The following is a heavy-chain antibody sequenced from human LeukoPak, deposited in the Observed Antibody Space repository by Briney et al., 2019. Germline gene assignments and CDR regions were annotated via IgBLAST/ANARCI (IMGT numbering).Heavy chain of an antibody. V-gene: IGHV3-64*01. D-gene: IGHD1-26*01. Sequence: GGSLRLSCAASGFTFSNYPMHWVRRAPGKGLEYVSAISSNGGSTYYANSVKGRFTISRDNSKNTLYLQMGSLRPEDMAVYYCATEEGSGSYGYWGQGTLVTVSS. CDR1: GFTFSNYP. CDR3: ATEEGSGSYGY. J-gene: IGHJ4*02. CDR2: ISSNGGST.